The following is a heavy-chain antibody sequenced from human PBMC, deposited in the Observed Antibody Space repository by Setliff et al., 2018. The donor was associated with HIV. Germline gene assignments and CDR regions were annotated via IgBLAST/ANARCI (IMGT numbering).Heavy chain of an antibody. D-gene: IGHD3-22*01. CDR3: ARCYYDSSGPTDAFDI. CDR1: GYTFTNYY. Sequence: GASVKVSCKASGYTFTNYYFHWVRQAPGQGLEWMGLINPSGGRTSYAQKFQGRLTMTRDTSRSTVYMELSSLRSEDTAVYYCARCYYDSSGPTDAFDIWGQGTVVTVS. CDR2: INPSGGRT. V-gene: IGHV1-46*01. J-gene: IGHJ3*02.